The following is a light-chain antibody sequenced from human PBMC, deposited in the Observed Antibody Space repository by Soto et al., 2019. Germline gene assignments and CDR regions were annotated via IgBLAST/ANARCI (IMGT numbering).Light chain of an antibody. J-gene: IGKJ1*01. Sequence: DIVMTQTPLSSRVTLGQPSSISCRSSQILVHSDGNTYLNWLHQRPGQPPRLLLYKISNRFFGVPDRFSGSGAGTHFTLTINRVEAEDVGVYYCMQATQPTWTFGQGTKVDI. CDR1: QILVHSDGNTY. CDR3: MQATQPTWT. CDR2: KIS. V-gene: IGKV2-24*01.